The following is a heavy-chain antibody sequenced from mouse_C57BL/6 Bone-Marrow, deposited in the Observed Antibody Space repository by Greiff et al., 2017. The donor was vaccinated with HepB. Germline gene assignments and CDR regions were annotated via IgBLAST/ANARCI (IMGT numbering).Heavy chain of an antibody. Sequence: VHLVESGPGLVQPSQSLSITCTVSGFSLTSYGVHWVRQSPGTGLEWLGVIWRGGSTDYNAAFMSRLSITKDNSKSQVFFKMNSLQADDTAIYYSAKNYDYDGNYFDYWGQGTTLTVSS. CDR1: GFSLTSYG. D-gene: IGHD2-4*01. V-gene: IGHV2-5*01. CDR2: IWRGGST. J-gene: IGHJ2*01. CDR3: AKNYDYDGNYFDY.